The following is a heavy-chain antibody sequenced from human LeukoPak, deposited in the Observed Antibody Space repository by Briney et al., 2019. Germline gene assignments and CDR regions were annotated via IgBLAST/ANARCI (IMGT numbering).Heavy chain of an antibody. CDR1: GYTFTSYY. V-gene: IGHV1-46*01. J-gene: IGHJ4*02. CDR2: INPSGGST. Sequence: ASVKVSCKASGYTFTSYYMHWVRQAPGQGLEWMGIINPSGGSTSYAQKFQGRVTMTRDTATSTVYMELSSLRSEDTAVYYCTRVFHYYDSSGYYSGFDYWGQGTLVTVSS. CDR3: TRVFHYYDSSGYYSGFDY. D-gene: IGHD3-22*01.